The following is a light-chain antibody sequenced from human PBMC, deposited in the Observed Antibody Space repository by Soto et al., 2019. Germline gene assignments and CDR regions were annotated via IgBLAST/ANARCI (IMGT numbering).Light chain of an antibody. V-gene: IGKV3-20*01. CDR1: QSVSSKY. CDR2: GTS. J-gene: IGKJ1*01. Sequence: EIVLTQSPGTLSLSPGERATLSCRASQSVSSKYLAWYQQKPGQAPRVLIYGTSIRASGVPERFSGGGSGTDFTLTITRLEPEDFAVYYCQQYDDWQTFGQGTKVEV. CDR3: QQYDDWQT.